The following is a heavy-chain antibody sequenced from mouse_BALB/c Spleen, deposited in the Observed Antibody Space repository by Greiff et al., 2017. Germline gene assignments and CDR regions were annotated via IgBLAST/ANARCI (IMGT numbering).Heavy chain of an antibody. J-gene: IGHJ2*01. CDR1: GYTFTSYW. CDR2: INPSTGYT. V-gene: IGHV1-7*01. D-gene: IGHD2-3*01. Sequence: QVQLKQSGAELAKPGASVKMSCKASGYTFTSYWMHWVKQRPGQGLEWIGYINPSTGYTEYNQKFKDKATLTADKSSSTAYMQLSSLTSEDSAVYYCARSGGYYDFDYWGQGTTLTVSS. CDR3: ARSGGYYDFDY.